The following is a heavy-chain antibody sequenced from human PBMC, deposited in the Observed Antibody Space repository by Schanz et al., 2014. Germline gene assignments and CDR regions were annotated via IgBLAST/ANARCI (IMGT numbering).Heavy chain of an antibody. V-gene: IGHV1-2*02. CDR2: INPNSGDT. D-gene: IGHD5-12*01. CDR3: ARVTTGYDS. J-gene: IGHJ4*02. Sequence: QVQLVQSGAEVEKPGASVKVSCKASGYTFAVYYIHWVRQAPGQGLEFMGWINPNSGDTEYGQQFEGRVTMTRDTSSSTVYMQLSSLTSDDTAIYYCARVTTGYDSWGQGTLVTVSS. CDR1: GYTFAVYY.